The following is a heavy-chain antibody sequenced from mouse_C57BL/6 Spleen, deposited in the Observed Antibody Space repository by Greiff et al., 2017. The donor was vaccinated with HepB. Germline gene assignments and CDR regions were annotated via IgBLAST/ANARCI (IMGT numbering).Heavy chain of an antibody. Sequence: DVKLQESGGGLVQPGGSMKLSCVASGFTFSNYWMNWVRQSPEKGLEWVAQIRLKSDNYATHYAESVKGRFTISRDDSKSSVYLQMNNLRAEDTGIYYCTGHYEYRAPWFAYWGQGTLVTVSA. V-gene: IGHV6-3*01. CDR1: GFTFSNYW. J-gene: IGHJ3*01. CDR2: IRLKSDNYAT. CDR3: TGHYEYRAPWFAY. D-gene: IGHD2-4*01.